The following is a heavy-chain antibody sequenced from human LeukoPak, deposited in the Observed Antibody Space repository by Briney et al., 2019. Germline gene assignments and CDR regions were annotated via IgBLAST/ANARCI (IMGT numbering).Heavy chain of an antibody. CDR2: ISYDGNNQ. D-gene: IGHD5-12*01. J-gene: IGHJ4*02. V-gene: IGHV3-30-3*01. Sequence: GGSLRLSCAASGFTLSTYTLHWVRQAPGKGLEWVAVISYDGNNQYYADSVKGRFTISRDNSKNTLYLQMNSLRAEDTAVYYCARDHIVATTAAFGYWGQGTLVTVSP. CDR3: ARDHIVATTAAFGY. CDR1: GFTLSTYT.